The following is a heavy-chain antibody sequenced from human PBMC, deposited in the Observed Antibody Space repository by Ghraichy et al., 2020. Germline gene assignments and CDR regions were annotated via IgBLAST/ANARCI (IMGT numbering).Heavy chain of an antibody. V-gene: IGHV3-30*18. J-gene: IGHJ5*01. CDR3: AKTIWGQTVTDVDS. CDR1: GFAFSSHG. Sequence: GGSLRLSCEASGFAFSSHGMHWVRQAPGKGLEWVAVISYDGSKIYDADSVRGRFILSRDNSRNTLFLQMNSLRPEDTAVYYCAKTIWGQTVTDVDSWGQEPWSPSPQ. D-gene: IGHD4-11*01. CDR2: ISYDGSKI.